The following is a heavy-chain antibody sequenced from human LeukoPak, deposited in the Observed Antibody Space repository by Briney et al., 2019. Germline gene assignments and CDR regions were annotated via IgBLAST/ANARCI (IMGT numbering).Heavy chain of an antibody. CDR2: IKHDGSDS. J-gene: IGHJ4*02. Sequence: GGSLRLSCAASGFTFSDYYMSWIRQAPGKGLEWVANIKHDGSDSFYVDSVKGRFTISRDNSENSLYLQMHSLRVEDTAMYFCARDRRPTIYGGLDSWGQGTVVTASS. V-gene: IGHV3-7*01. CDR3: ARDRRPTIYGGLDS. D-gene: IGHD4-17*01. CDR1: GFTFSDYY.